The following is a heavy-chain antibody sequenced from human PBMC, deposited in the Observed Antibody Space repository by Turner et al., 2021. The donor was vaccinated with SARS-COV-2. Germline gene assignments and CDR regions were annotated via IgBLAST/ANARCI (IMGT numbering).Heavy chain of an antibody. Sequence: QVQLEESGPGLVKPSETLSLTCTVSGGTISSSTYHWGWIRQPPGKGLEWIGSIYYSGSTYYNPSLKSRVTISVDTSKNQFSLKLSSVTAADTAVYYCAGEEVVFRASHTLYYYGMDVWGQGTTVTVSS. D-gene: IGHD3-22*01. CDR1: GGTISSSTYH. CDR2: IYYSGST. CDR3: AGEEVVFRASHTLYYYGMDV. J-gene: IGHJ6*02. V-gene: IGHV4-39*01.